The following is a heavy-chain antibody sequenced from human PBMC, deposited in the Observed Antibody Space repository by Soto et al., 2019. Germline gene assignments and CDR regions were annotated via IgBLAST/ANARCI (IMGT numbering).Heavy chain of an antibody. J-gene: IGHJ6*02. D-gene: IGHD4-4*01. CDR3: ARDRATLTYYLCGMDV. V-gene: IGHV3-30-3*01. CDR1: GFTFSSFA. Sequence: QVQLEESGGGVVQPGRSLRLSCAASGFTFSSFAMYWVRQAPGKGLEWVAVISYDGNIKYYADSVKGRFTISRDNSKDTLSLQMNRLRAEDTALYFWARDRATLTYYLCGMDVWGQGTTVTVPS. CDR2: ISYDGNIK.